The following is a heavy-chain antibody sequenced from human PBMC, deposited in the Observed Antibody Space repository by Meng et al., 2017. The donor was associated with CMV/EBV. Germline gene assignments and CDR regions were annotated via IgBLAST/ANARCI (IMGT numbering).Heavy chain of an antibody. Sequence: ASVKVSCKVSGYTLTELSMHWVRQAPGKGLEWMGGFDPEDGETIYAQKFQGRVTMTEDTSTDTAYMELSSLRSEDTAVYYCATAKLDQEWFDPWDQGTLVTVSS. CDR1: GYTLTELS. D-gene: IGHD1/OR15-1a*01. J-gene: IGHJ5*02. CDR3: ATAKLDQEWFDP. CDR2: FDPEDGET. V-gene: IGHV1-24*01.